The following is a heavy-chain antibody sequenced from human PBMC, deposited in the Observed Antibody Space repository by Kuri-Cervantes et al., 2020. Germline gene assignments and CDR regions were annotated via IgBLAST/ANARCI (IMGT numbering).Heavy chain of an antibody. V-gene: IGHV1-18*01. Sequence: ASVKVSCKASGYTFTSYGISWVRQAPGQGLEWMGWISAYNGNTNYAQKFQGRVTITADESTSTAYMELSSLRSEDTVVYYCARLSSIYDFWSGYNMDVWGQGTAVTVSS. D-gene: IGHD3-3*01. CDR3: ARLSSIYDFWSGYNMDV. CDR1: GYTFTSYG. J-gene: IGHJ6*02. CDR2: ISAYNGNT.